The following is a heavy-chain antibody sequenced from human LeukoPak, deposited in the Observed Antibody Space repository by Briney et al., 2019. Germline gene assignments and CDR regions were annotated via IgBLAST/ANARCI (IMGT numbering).Heavy chain of an antibody. D-gene: IGHD6-13*01. CDR1: GFTFSSYA. CDR3: ANSERSSWNYYFDY. V-gene: IGHV3-23*01. J-gene: IGHJ4*02. CDR2: ISGGGST. Sequence: GGSLRLSCAASGFTFSSYAMSWVRQAPGKGLEWVSTISGGGSTYYAASVKGRFTISRDNSKNTLYLQVNSLRAEDTAVYYCANSERSSWNYYFDYWGQGTLVTVSS.